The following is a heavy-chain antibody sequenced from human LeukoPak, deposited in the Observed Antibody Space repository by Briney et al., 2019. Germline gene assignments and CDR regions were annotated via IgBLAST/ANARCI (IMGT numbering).Heavy chain of an antibody. Sequence: GGSLRLSCAASGFTFSSYAMSWVRQAPGKGLEWVSAISGSGGSTYYADSVKGRFTISRDNSKYTLYLQMNSLRAEDTAVYYCAKSYDSSGYYYPPYYFDYWGQGTLVTVSS. CDR1: GFTFSSYA. CDR2: ISGSGGST. V-gene: IGHV3-23*01. J-gene: IGHJ4*02. CDR3: AKSYDSSGYYYPPYYFDY. D-gene: IGHD3-22*01.